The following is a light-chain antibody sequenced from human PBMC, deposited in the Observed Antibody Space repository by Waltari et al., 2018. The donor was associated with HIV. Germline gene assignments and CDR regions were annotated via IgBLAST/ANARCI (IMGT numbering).Light chain of an antibody. J-gene: IGKJ4*01. CDR3: QQLNSFPLT. V-gene: IGKV1-9*01. CDR2: AAS. CDR1: QGISSY. Sequence: DIQLPQSPSFLSASVGTRVPITCRASQGISSYLAWYQQKPGKAPKLLIYAASTLQSGVPSRFSGSGSGTEFTLTISSLQPEDFATYYCQQLNSFPLTFGGGTKVEIK.